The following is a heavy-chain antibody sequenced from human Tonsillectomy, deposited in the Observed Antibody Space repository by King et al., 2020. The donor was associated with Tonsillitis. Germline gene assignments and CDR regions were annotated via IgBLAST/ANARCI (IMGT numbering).Heavy chain of an antibody. CDR3: ANGVNGSGSSFLNNWFDP. CDR2: IIPILGIA. CDR1: GGTFSSYA. V-gene: IGHV1-69*09. Sequence: VQLVESGAEVKKPGSSVKVSCKASGGTFSSYAISWVRQAPGQGLEWMGRIIPILGIANYAQKFQGRVTITADKSTSTAYMELSSLRSEDTAVYYCANGVNGSGSSFLNNWFDPWGQGTLVTVSS. D-gene: IGHD3-10*01. J-gene: IGHJ5*02.